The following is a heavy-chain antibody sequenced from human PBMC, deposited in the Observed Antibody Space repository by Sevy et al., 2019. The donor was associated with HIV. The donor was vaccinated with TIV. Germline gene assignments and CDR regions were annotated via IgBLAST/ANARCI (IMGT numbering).Heavy chain of an antibody. CDR1: GFTFSSYS. CDR3: ARDLDQWPLVLDY. CDR2: ISISSSYI. J-gene: IGHJ4*02. V-gene: IGHV3-21*01. D-gene: IGHD6-19*01. Sequence: RGYLRLSCAASGFTFSSYSMNWVRQAPGKGLERVSSISISSSYIYYADSVKGRFTISRDNAKNSLYLQMNSLRAEDTAVYYRARDLDQWPLVLDYWGQGTLVIVSS.